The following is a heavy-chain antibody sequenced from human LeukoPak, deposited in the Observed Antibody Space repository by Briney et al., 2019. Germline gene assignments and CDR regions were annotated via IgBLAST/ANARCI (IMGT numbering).Heavy chain of an antibody. CDR3: ARAIRSYSSSSNYYYYGMDV. CDR2: ISYDGSNK. V-gene: IGHV3-30*03. Sequence: PGRSLRLSCAASGFTFSSYGMHWVRQAPGKGLEWVAVISYDGSNKYYADSVKGRFTISRDNSKNTLYLQMNSLRAEDTAVYYCARAIRSYSSSSNYYYYGMDVWGQGTTVTVSS. D-gene: IGHD6-13*01. J-gene: IGHJ6*02. CDR1: GFTFSSYG.